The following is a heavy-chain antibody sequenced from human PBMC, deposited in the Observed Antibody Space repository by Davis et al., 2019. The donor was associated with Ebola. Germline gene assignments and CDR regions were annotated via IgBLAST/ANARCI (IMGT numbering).Heavy chain of an antibody. J-gene: IGHJ6*04. CDR1: GFTFTNHW. D-gene: IGHD3-3*01. V-gene: IGHV3-74*01. CDR3: AKSGLSFGVVKYHYGMDV. Sequence: GESLKISCAASGFTFTNHWMHWIRQAPGKGLMWVSRINSDGSNTGYADSVRGRFTISRDNAKNTLYLQMSSLRAEDTAVYYCAKSGLSFGVVKYHYGMDVWGKGTTVTVSS. CDR2: INSDGSNT.